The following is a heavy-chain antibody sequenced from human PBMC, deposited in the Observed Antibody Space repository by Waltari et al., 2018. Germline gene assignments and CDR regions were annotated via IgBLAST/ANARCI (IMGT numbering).Heavy chain of an antibody. CDR1: GLTLSNVF. Sequence: EVQLEESGGGLVKPGGSLRLSCAASGLTLSNVFMTWVRQAPGKGLEWVGRIKRNSEGGPPDYAAPVKGRFTISRDDSKNTVYLQVDSLRTEDTAVYYCAAPGEGIRGAQPFDYWGQGTLVTVSS. CDR2: IKRNSEGGPP. V-gene: IGHV3-15*01. J-gene: IGHJ4*02. CDR3: AAPGEGIRGAQPFDY.